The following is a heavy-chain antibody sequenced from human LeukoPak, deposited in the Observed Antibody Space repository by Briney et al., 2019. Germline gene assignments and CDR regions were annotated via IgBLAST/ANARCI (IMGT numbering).Heavy chain of an antibody. J-gene: IGHJ3*02. Sequence: SETLSLTCAVYGGSFSGYYWSWIRQPPGKGLEWIAEINHSGSTNYNPSLKSRVTISVDTSKNQFSLKLSSVTAADTAVYYCARGCSGGSCYSIHDAFDIWGQGTMVTVSS. V-gene: IGHV4-34*01. D-gene: IGHD2-15*01. CDR1: GGSFSGYY. CDR3: ARGCSGGSCYSIHDAFDI. CDR2: INHSGST.